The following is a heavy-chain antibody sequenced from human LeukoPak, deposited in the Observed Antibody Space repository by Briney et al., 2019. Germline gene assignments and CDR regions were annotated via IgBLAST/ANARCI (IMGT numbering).Heavy chain of an antibody. CDR1: GDSISTSNSY. CDR2: IYYSGST. V-gene: IGHV4-39*07. D-gene: IGHD3-16*01. Sequence: PSETLSLTCTVSGDSISTSNSYWGWIRQPPGKGLEWIGSIYYSGSTNYNPSLKSRVTISVRTSKNQFSLKLRSVTAADTAVYYCARETSQKGAHYMDVWGKGTTVTISS. CDR3: ARETSQKGAHYMDV. J-gene: IGHJ6*03.